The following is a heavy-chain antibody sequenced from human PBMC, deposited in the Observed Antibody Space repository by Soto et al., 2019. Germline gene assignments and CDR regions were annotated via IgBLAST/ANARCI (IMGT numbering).Heavy chain of an antibody. CDR3: ARRGIVVVPAAMRDYYYMDV. J-gene: IGHJ6*03. V-gene: IGHV4-59*08. D-gene: IGHD2-2*01. CDR2: IYYSGST. Sequence: HSETLSLTCTVSGGSISSYYWSWIRQPPGKGLEWIGYIYYSGSTNYNPSLKSRVTISVDTSKNQFSLKLSSVTAADTAVYYCARRGIVVVPAAMRDYYYMDVWGKGTTVTVSS. CDR1: GGSISSYY.